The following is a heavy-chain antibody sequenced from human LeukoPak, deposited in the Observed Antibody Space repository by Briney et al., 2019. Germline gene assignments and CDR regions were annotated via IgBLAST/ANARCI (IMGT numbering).Heavy chain of an antibody. CDR3: ARDGSFYGHLDY. CDR1: GYSISSGCY. J-gene: IGHJ4*02. CDR2: IYHSGNT. Sequence: PSETLSLTCAVSGYSISSGCYWGWIRQPPGKGLERIGSIYHSGNTYYNPSLKSRVTISVDTSKNQFSLKLSSVTAADTAVYYCARDGSFYGHLDYWGQGTLVTVSS. V-gene: IGHV4-38-2*02. D-gene: IGHD4-17*01.